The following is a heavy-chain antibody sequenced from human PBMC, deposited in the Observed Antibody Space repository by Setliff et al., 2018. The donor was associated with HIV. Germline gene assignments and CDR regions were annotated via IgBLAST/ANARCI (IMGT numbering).Heavy chain of an antibody. D-gene: IGHD3-22*01. Sequence: PSETLSLTCTVSGGSISSGSYYWSWIRQPAGKGLEWIGRIYTSGSTNYNPSLKSRVTLSVDPSKSQFSLKLSSVTAADTAVYYCARRGDSSSYLYAFEIWGQGTMVTVSS. CDR2: IYTSGST. CDR3: ARRGDSSSYLYAFEI. J-gene: IGHJ3*02. CDR1: GGSISSGSYY. V-gene: IGHV4-61*02.